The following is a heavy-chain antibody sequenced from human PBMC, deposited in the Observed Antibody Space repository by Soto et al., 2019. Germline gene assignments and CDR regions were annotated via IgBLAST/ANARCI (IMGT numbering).Heavy chain of an antibody. J-gene: IGHJ6*02. CDR3: ARAYYYDSSGHYYYYYGMDV. Sequence: EVQLVESGGGLVQPGGSLRLSCAASGFSFSSYWMSWVRQAPGKGLEWVANIKQDGSETYYVDSMKGRFTISRDNAANSLHLQMNSLRAEDTAVYYCARAYYYDSSGHYYYYYGMDVWGQGTTVTVSS. D-gene: IGHD3-22*01. CDR1: GFSFSSYW. V-gene: IGHV3-7*01. CDR2: IKQDGSET.